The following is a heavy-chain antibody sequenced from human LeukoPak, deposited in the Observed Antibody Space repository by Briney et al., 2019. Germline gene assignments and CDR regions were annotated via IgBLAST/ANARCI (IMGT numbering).Heavy chain of an antibody. CDR2: VYSGGST. J-gene: IGHJ4*02. V-gene: IGHV3-66*01. CDR1: GFTVSSNY. Sequence: GGCLRLSCAASGFTVSSNYMSWVRPAPGRGLEWVSVVYSGGSTYYADSVKGRFTISRDNSKNTLFLLMNSLRAGDTAVYYCARGTVTMVDYWGQGTLVTVSS. CDR3: ARGTVTMVDY. D-gene: IGHD3-10*01.